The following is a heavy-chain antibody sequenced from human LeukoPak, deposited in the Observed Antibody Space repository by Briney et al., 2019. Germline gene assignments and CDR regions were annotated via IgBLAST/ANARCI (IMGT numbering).Heavy chain of an antibody. CDR2: IYYSGST. D-gene: IGHD2-2*01. J-gene: IGHJ3*02. CDR3: ARGLGMRKDIVVVPAATDGLDI. Sequence: SETLSLTCTVSGGSISSYYWSWIRQPPGKGLEWIGYIYYSGSTNYNPSLESRVTMSVDTSKNQFSLKLSSVTAADTAVYYCARGLGMRKDIVVVPAATDGLDIWGQGTMVTVSS. CDR1: GGSISSYY. V-gene: IGHV4-59*12.